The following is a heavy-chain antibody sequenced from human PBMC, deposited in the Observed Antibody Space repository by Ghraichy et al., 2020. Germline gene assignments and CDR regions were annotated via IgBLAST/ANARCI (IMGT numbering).Heavy chain of an antibody. CDR2: IYYSGST. CDR3: AREQGYDFWSGYYTKAHDAFDI. Sequence: SETLSLTCTVSGGSISSYYWSWIRQPPGKGLEWIGYIYYSGSTNYNPSLKSRVTISVDTSKNQFSLKLSSVTAADTAVYYCAREQGYDFWSGYYTKAHDAFDIWGQGTMVTVSS. D-gene: IGHD3-3*01. CDR1: GGSISSYY. J-gene: IGHJ3*02. V-gene: IGHV4-59*01.